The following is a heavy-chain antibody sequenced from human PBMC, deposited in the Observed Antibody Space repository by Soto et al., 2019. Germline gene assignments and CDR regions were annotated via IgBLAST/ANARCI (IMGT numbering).Heavy chain of an antibody. V-gene: IGHV3-11*01. CDR3: AREVAAAGTRAFDI. CDR1: GFTFSDYY. CDR2: ISSSGSTI. D-gene: IGHD6-13*01. J-gene: IGHJ3*02. Sequence: GGSLRLSCAASGFTFSDYYMSWIHQAPGKGLEWVSYISSSGSTIYYADSVKGRFTISRDNAKNSLYLQMNSLRAEDTAVYYCAREVAAAGTRAFDIWGQGTMVTVSS.